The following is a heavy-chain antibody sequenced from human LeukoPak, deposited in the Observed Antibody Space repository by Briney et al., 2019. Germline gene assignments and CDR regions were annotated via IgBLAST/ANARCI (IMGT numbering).Heavy chain of an antibody. D-gene: IGHD6-19*01. CDR2: INPNSGGT. CDR1: GYTFTSYY. Sequence: ASVKVSCKASGYTFTSYYMHWVRQAPGQGLEWMGWINPNSGGTNYAQKFQGWVTMTRDTSISTAYMELSRLRSDDTAVYYCARDAGQQWLVRYYYGMDVWGQGTTVTVSS. CDR3: ARDAGQQWLVRYYYGMDV. J-gene: IGHJ6*02. V-gene: IGHV1-2*04.